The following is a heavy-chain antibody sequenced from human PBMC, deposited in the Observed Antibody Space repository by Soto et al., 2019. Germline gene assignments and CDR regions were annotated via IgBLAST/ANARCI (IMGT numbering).Heavy chain of an antibody. CDR1: GGSISSGGYY. CDR3: ARGPSMITMIVASEFDY. D-gene: IGHD3-22*01. CDR2: IYYSGST. Sequence: LSLTCTVSGGSISSGGYYWSWIRQHPGKGLEWIGYIYYSGSTYYNPSLKSRVTISVDTSKNQFSLKLSSVTAADTAVYYCARGPSMITMIVASEFDYWGQGTLVTVSS. J-gene: IGHJ4*02. V-gene: IGHV4-31*03.